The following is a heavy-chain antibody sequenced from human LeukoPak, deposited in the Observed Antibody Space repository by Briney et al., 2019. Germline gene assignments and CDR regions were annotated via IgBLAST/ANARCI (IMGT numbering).Heavy chain of an antibody. V-gene: IGHV3-30-3*01. CDR1: GFTLSSYA. Sequence: PGGSLRLSCAASGFTLSSYAMRWVRQAPGKGLEWVAVISYDGSNKYYADSVKGRFTISRDNTKNTLYLQMKSLRAEDTAVYYCAREGDIVVVVAAKSLDYWGQGTLVTVSS. CDR2: ISYDGSNK. D-gene: IGHD2-15*01. J-gene: IGHJ4*02. CDR3: AREGDIVVVVAAKSLDY.